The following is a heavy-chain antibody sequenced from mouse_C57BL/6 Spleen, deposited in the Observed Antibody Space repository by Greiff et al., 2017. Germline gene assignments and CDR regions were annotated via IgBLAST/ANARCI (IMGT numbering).Heavy chain of an antibody. CDR1: GYAFSSSW. J-gene: IGHJ3*01. CDR2: IYPGDGYT. CDR3: ASDYGSSYVFWFAY. Sequence: VQLQQSGPELVKPGASVKISCKASGYAFSSSWMNWVKQRPGKGLEWIGRIYPGDGYTNYNGKFKGKATLTADKSSSTAYMQLSSLTSEDSAVYFCASDYGSSYVFWFAYWGQGTLVTVSA. V-gene: IGHV1-82*01. D-gene: IGHD1-1*01.